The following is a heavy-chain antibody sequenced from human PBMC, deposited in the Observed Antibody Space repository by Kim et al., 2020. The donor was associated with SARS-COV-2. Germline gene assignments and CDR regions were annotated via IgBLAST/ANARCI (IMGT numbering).Heavy chain of an antibody. CDR2: ISGTGTIT. V-gene: IGHV3-48*04. CDR3: VRENYWAFDI. Sequence: GGSLRLSCATSGFTLSLYSMNWVRQSPGKGLEWVSHISGTGTITKHADSVRGRFTISRDNAKNSLFLQMNGLRAADTAVYYCVRENYWAFDIWGQGTMVT. J-gene: IGHJ3*02. D-gene: IGHD2-15*01. CDR1: GFTLSLYS.